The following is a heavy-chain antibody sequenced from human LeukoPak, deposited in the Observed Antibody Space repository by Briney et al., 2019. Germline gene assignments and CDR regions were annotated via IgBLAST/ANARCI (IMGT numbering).Heavy chain of an antibody. CDR3: TTCLDGAGQPVAIYYYGMDV. CDR1: GYTLTEMS. Sequence: ASVKVSCKASGYTLTEMSIHWVRQAPGGALEWMGGFDPEDGETVYAPKFQGRVTMTADTSADTAYMELSSLRSEDTAVYYCTTCLDGAGQPVAIYYYGMDVWGQGTTVTVSS. CDR2: FDPEDGET. J-gene: IGHJ6*02. V-gene: IGHV1-24*01. D-gene: IGHD2-2*01.